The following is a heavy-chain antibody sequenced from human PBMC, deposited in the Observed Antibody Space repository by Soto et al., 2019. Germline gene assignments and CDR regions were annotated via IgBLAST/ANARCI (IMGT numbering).Heavy chain of an antibody. Sequence: PGGSLRLSCAASGFTFSSYGMHWVRQAPGKGLEWVAVISYDGSNKYYADSVKGRFTISRDNSKNTLYLQMNSLRAEDTAVYYCANSYCSGGSCYSRSFDYWGQGTLVTVSS. V-gene: IGHV3-30*18. CDR3: ANSYCSGGSCYSRSFDY. CDR1: GFTFSSYG. CDR2: ISYDGSNK. D-gene: IGHD2-15*01. J-gene: IGHJ4*02.